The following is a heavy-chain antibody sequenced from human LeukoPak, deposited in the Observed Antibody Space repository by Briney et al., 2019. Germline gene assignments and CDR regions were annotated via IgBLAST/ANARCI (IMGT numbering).Heavy chain of an antibody. CDR3: ARAEDYDSSGYYYGYNWFDP. CDR1: GGSISSYY. J-gene: IGHJ5*02. V-gene: IGHV4-59*01. D-gene: IGHD3-22*01. Sequence: PSETLSLTCTVSGGSISSYYWSWIRQPPGKGLEWIGYIYYSGSTNYNPSLKSRVTISVDTSKNQFSLKLSSVTAADTAVYYCARAEDYDSSGYYYGYNWFDPWGQGTLVTVSS. CDR2: IYYSGST.